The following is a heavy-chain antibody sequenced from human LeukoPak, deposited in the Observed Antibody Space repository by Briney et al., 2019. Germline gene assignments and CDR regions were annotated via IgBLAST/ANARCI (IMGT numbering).Heavy chain of an antibody. CDR2: IYSSGST. CDR1: GASISAFH. D-gene: IGHD5-24*01. V-gene: IGHV4-4*07. CDR3: ARRDGDY. J-gene: IGHJ4*02. Sequence: SETLSLTCTVSGASISAFHWTWFRQPAGKGLEWIGLIYSSGSTLFNPSLKSRVAMSVDLTKNQLSLKLTSVTAADTAMYYCARRDGDYWGRGTLVTVSS.